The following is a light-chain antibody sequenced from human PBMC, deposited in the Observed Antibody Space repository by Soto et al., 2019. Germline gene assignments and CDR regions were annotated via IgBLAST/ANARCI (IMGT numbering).Light chain of an antibody. J-gene: IGKJ1*01. Sequence: DIQMTQSPSTLPASVGDRVAITCRASQSISTYLAWYQQKPGKAPKLLIYKASSLESGVPSRFSGSGSGAEFTLTISSLQPDDFATYYCQQYNTYSRTFGQGTKVDIK. CDR1: QSISTY. CDR2: KAS. CDR3: QQYNTYSRT. V-gene: IGKV1-5*03.